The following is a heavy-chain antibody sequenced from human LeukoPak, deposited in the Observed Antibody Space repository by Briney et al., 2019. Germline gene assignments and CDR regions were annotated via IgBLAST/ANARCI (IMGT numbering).Heavy chain of an antibody. CDR1: GGSISSSSYY. CDR2: IYYSGST. J-gene: IGHJ4*02. Sequence: SETLSLTCTVSGGSISSSSYYWGWIRQPPGKGLEWIGSIYYSGSTYYNPSLKSRVTISVDTSKNQFSLKLSSVTAADTAVYYCARAGRRYFDWLPSYWGQGTLVTVSS. CDR3: ARAGRRYFDWLPSY. V-gene: IGHV4-39*07. D-gene: IGHD3-9*01.